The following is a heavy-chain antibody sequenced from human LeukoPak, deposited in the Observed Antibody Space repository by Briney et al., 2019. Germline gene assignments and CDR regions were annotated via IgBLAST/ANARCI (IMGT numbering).Heavy chain of an antibody. V-gene: IGHV3-21*01. CDR2: ISSSSSYI. D-gene: IGHD2-2*01. J-gene: IGHJ4*02. Sequence: GGSLRLSCAASEFTFSSYSMNWVRQAPGKGLEWVSSISSSSSYIYYADSVKGRFTISRDNAKNSLYLQMNSLRAEDTAVYYCARDQLGEDCSSTSCWYDYWGQGTLVTVSS. CDR3: ARDQLGEDCSSTSCWYDY. CDR1: EFTFSSYS.